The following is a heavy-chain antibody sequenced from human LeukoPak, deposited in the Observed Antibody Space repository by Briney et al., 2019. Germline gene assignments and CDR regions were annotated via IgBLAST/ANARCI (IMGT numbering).Heavy chain of an antibody. CDR1: GFTVSSYD. D-gene: IGHD3-22*01. CDR2: IGGSGGRT. V-gene: IGHV3-23*01. CDR3: VKFPEASGYLSRNPEGHHDMDV. Sequence: GGSLRLSCAVSGFTVSSYDMNWVRQAPGKGLEWVSAIGGSGGRTYYADSVKGRFTISRDNSKNSLYLQMDSLRAEDTAIYYCVKFPEASGYLSRNPEGHHDMDVWGQGTTVTVSS. J-gene: IGHJ6*02.